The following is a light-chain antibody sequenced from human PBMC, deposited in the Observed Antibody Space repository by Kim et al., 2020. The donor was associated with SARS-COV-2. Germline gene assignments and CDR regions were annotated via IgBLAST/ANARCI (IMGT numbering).Light chain of an antibody. CDR2: ATS. CDR3: QQSYGAPS. V-gene: IGKV1-39*01. CDR1: QTIGSY. J-gene: IGKJ4*01. Sequence: SASVGDRVTITGRASQTIGSYLNWYQQKPGKAPNLLIYATSSLESGVPSRFSGSGSGTDFTLIISSLQPEDFATYYCQQSYGAPSFGGGTKVDIK.